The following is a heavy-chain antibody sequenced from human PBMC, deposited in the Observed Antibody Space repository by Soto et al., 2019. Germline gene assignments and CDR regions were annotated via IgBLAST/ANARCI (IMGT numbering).Heavy chain of an antibody. J-gene: IGHJ4*02. CDR2: IKQDGSEK. Sequence: GGSLRLSCAASGFTFSSYWMSWVRQAPGKGLERVANIKQDGSEKYYVDSVKGRFTISRDHAKNSLYLQMNSLRAEDTAVYYCATEGYCSGGSCSLFDYWGQGTLVTVSS. CDR1: GFTFSSYW. CDR3: ATEGYCSGGSCSLFDY. D-gene: IGHD2-15*01. V-gene: IGHV3-7*01.